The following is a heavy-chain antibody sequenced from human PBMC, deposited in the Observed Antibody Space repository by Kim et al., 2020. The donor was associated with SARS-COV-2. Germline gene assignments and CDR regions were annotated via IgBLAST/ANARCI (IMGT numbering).Heavy chain of an antibody. Sequence: GGSLRLSCAASGFTFSSYAMHWVRQAPGKGLEWVAVISYDGSNKYYADSVKGRFTISRDNSKNTLYLQMNSLRAEDTAVYYCARGFGWELLPDPSSWFDPWGQGTLVTVSS. D-gene: IGHD1-26*01. J-gene: IGHJ5*02. CDR1: GFTFSSYA. CDR2: ISYDGSNK. CDR3: ARGFGWELLPDPSSWFDP. V-gene: IGHV3-30-3*01.